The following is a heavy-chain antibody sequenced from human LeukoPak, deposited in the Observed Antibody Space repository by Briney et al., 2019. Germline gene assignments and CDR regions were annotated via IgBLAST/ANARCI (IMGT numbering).Heavy chain of an antibody. D-gene: IGHD3-10*01. Sequence: GGSLRLSCAASGFTFSDSAMHWVRQASGKGLEWVGRIRSKANSYATAYAASVKGRFTISRDDSKNTAYLQMNSLKTEDTAVYYCSGSYVYNWFDPWGQGTLVTVSS. CDR3: SGSYVYNWFDP. CDR2: IRSKANSYAT. CDR1: GFTFSDSA. V-gene: IGHV3-73*01. J-gene: IGHJ5*02.